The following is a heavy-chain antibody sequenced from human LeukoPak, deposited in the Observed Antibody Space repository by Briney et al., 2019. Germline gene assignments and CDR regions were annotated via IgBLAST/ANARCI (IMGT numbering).Heavy chain of an antibody. CDR3: ARRARSRAFDI. CDR1: GDSISSSDYY. V-gene: IGHV4-39*01. D-gene: IGHD3-10*01. CDR2: FYYSGNT. Sequence: SETLSLTCTVSGDSISSSDYYWGWIRQPPGKGLEWIGSFYYSGNTYYNPSLNSRLTISVDTAKNEFSLTLSSVPAADTAVYYCARRARSRAFDIWGQGTMVTVSS. J-gene: IGHJ3*02.